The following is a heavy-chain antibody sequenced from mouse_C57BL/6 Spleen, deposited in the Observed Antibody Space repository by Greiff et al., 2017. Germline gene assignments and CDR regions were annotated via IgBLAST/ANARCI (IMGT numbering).Heavy chain of an antibody. D-gene: IGHD1-1*01. CDR2: ISHDGSN. J-gene: IGHJ4*01. CDR1: GYSITSGYY. Sequence: EVKLMESGPGLVKPSQSLSLTCSVTGYSITSGYYWNWIRQFPGNKLDWMGYISHDGSNNYNPSLTNRISITRDTSKNQFFLKLNSVTTEDTATYYCARESILRYYYAMDYGGQGTSVTVSS. CDR3: ARESILRYYYAMDY. V-gene: IGHV3-6*01.